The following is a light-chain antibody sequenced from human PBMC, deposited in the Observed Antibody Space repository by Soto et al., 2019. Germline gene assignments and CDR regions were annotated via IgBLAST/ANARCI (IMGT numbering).Light chain of an antibody. CDR2: AAS. CDR3: QPYNYWSLS. V-gene: IGKV3-15*01. J-gene: IGKJ4*01. Sequence: EVVMTQSPATLSVSPGERATLSCRASQGLGTNLAWYQQKPGQGPRLLIYAASTRATGVPARFSGSGSVEEFTPTISSMQSEDFVVYYCQPYNYWSLSLGGGTNADIK. CDR1: QGLGTN.